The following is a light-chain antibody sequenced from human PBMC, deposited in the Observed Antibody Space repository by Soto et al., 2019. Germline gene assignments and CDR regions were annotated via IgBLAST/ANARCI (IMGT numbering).Light chain of an antibody. CDR2: DVS. J-gene: IGLJ1*01. CDR3: SSYTTSNTRQIV. CDR1: SSDVGGYNY. Sequence: QSALTHPASVSGSPGQSITISCTRTSSDVGGYNYVSWYQQHPGKAPKFMIYDVSNRPSGVSNRFSGSKSGNTASLTISGLQAEDEADYYCSSYTTSNTRQIVFGTGTKVTVL. V-gene: IGLV2-14*01.